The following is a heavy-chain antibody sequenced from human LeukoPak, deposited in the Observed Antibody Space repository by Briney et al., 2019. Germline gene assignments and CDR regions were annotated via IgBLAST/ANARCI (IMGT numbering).Heavy chain of an antibody. D-gene: IGHD3-9*01. CDR2: IYYSGST. V-gene: IGHV4-31*03. CDR1: GGSISSGGYY. CDR3: ASADYDMAFDI. Sequence: SETLSLTCTVSGGSISSGGYYWSWIRQHPGKGLEWIGYIYYSGSTGYNPSLKSRFTMSVDTSKNQFSLKLSSVTAADTAVYYCASADYDMAFDIWGQGTMVTVS. J-gene: IGHJ3*02.